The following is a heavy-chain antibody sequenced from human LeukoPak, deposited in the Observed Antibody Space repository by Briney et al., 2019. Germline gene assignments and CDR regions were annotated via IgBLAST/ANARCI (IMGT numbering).Heavy chain of an antibody. Sequence: ASVKVSCKASGYTFTGYYMHWVRQAPGQGLEWMGWINPNSGGTNYAQKFQGRVTMTRDTSISTAYMELSRLRSDDTAVYYCARDHSYGYGFDYWGQGTLVTLSS. CDR3: ARDHSYGYGFDY. D-gene: IGHD5-18*01. CDR2: INPNSGGT. CDR1: GYTFTGYY. V-gene: IGHV1-2*02. J-gene: IGHJ4*02.